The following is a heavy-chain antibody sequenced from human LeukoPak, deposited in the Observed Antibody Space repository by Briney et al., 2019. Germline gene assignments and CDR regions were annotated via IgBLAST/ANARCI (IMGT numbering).Heavy chain of an antibody. Sequence: KPGGTPQICRQGTGSTFTSYWMSGGRQVTGKGVEWMGRIDPSDSYTNYSPSFEGHVTISAEKSNNTGYLQWNSVKHSDTAMYYCARERHSSSWVYYYYVIDVWGKGTTVSVSS. CDR1: GSTFTSYW. D-gene: IGHD6-13*01. CDR3: ARERHSSSWVYYYYVIDV. V-gene: IGHV5-10-1*01. J-gene: IGHJ6*04. CDR2: IDPSDSYT.